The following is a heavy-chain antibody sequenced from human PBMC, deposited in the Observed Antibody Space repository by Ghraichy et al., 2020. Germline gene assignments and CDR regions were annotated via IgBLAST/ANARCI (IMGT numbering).Heavy chain of an antibody. J-gene: IGHJ4*02. CDR3: VKEASFTGYADY. Sequence: ETLSLTCAASGFTFSSYAMSWVRQTPEKGLEWVSAIGGSGGNIYYADSVKGRFTISRDNSKNTLYLQMNSLRAEDTAVYYCVKEASFTGYADYWGQGTLVTVSS. D-gene: IGHD2-8*01. CDR1: GFTFSSYA. CDR2: IGGSGGNI. V-gene: IGHV3-23*01.